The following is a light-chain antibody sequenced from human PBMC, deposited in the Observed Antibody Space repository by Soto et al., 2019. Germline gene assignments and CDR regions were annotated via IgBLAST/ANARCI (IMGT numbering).Light chain of an antibody. CDR3: AAWADSLNGRV. J-gene: IGLJ3*02. CDR2: GDN. V-gene: IGLV1-44*01. Sequence: QSVLTQPPSASGTPGQRVTISCSGSNSNIGSKIVTWYQQLPGTAPKLLVYGDNQRPSGVPDRFSGSKSGTSASLAISGLQSEDEADYYWAAWADSLNGRVFGGGTKLTVL. CDR1: NSNIGSKI.